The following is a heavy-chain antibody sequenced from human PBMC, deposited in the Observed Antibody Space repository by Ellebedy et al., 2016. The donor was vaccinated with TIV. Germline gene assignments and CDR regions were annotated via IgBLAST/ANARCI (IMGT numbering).Heavy chain of an antibody. J-gene: IGHJ4*02. CDR1: GYSISSHYY. CDR3: ARMAVAGILADH. V-gene: IGHV4-38-2*02. Sequence: SETLSLXXTVSGYSISSHYYWGWIRQPPGKGLEWIGITYHSGSTYYNPSLKSRVTISMDTSKNQFSLRLSSVTVADTAVYYCARMAVAGILADHWGQGTLVTVPS. CDR2: TYHSGST. D-gene: IGHD6-19*01.